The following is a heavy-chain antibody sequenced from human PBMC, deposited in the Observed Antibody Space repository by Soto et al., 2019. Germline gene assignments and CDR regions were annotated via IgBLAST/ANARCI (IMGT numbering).Heavy chain of an antibody. CDR3: ARDSEISIAAAGTGDY. Sequence: EVQLVESGGGLVKPGGSLRLSCAASGFTFSSYSMNWVRQAPGKGLEWVSSISSSSYIYYADSVKGRFTISRDNAKNSLYLQMNSLRAEDTAVYYCARDSEISIAAAGTGDYWGQGTLVTVSS. CDR1: GFTFSSYS. V-gene: IGHV3-21*01. D-gene: IGHD6-13*01. CDR2: ISSSSYI. J-gene: IGHJ4*02.